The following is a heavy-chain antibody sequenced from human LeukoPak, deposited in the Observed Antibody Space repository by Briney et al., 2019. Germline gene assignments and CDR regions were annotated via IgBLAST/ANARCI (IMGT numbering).Heavy chain of an antibody. CDR2: IIPIFGTA. CDR1: GGTFSSYA. J-gene: IGHJ4*02. Sequence: ASVKVSCKASGGTFSSYAISWVRQAPGQGLEWMGGIIPIFGTANYAQKFQGRVTITADESTSTAYMELSSLRFEDTAVYYCATPGHFGSGSCSWIDYWGQGTLVTVSS. CDR3: ATPGHFGSGSCSWIDY. V-gene: IGHV1-69*13. D-gene: IGHD3-10*01.